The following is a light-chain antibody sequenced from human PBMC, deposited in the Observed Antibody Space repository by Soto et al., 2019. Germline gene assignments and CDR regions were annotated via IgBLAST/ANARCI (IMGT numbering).Light chain of an antibody. CDR1: SSNIGSNA. Sequence: QAVVTQPPSASATPGQRVTISCSGSSSNIGSNAVNWYQQLPGTAPKLLIYNNNQRPSGVPDRFSGSKSGTSASLAISGRQSEDEADYYCAAWDDSLREVFGTGTKLTVL. V-gene: IGLV1-44*01. CDR2: NNN. J-gene: IGLJ1*01. CDR3: AAWDDSLREV.